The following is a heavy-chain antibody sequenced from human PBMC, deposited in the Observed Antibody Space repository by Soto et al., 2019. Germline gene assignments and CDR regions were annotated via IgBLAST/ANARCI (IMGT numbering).Heavy chain of an antibody. J-gene: IGHJ6*02. CDR3: TRLEAGVDCSSSSCYTSHGMDV. CDR1: GFTFSCFA. D-gene: IGHD2-2*02. V-gene: IGHV3-73*01. Sequence: PGGSLRLSCAASGFTFSCFAMHWVRQASGKGLEWLGRIRSKANSYATAYSESVKGRMAISRDDFKNTAYLQMNSLKTEDTAVYYCTRLEAGVDCSSSSCYTSHGMDVWGQGTTVTVSS. CDR2: IRSKANSYAT.